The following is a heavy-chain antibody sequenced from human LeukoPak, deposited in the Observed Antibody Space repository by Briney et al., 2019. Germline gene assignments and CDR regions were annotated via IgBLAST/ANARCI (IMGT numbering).Heavy chain of an antibody. J-gene: IGHJ4*02. Sequence: GGSLRLSCAASGFTFSSYAMSWVRQAPGKGLEWVSAISGSGGSTYYADSVKGRFTISRDNSKNTLYLQMNSLRAEDTAVYYCVKVHDFWSAPTPYYFDYWGQGTLVTVSS. CDR2: ISGSGGST. V-gene: IGHV3-23*01. CDR3: VKVHDFWSAPTPYYFDY. CDR1: GFTFSSYA. D-gene: IGHD3-3*01.